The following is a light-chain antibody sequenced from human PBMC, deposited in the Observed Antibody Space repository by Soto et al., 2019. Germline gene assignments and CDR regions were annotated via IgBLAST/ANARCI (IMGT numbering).Light chain of an antibody. CDR2: DTS. J-gene: IGKJ3*01. V-gene: IGKV3-11*01. CDR3: QQRGTWPPT. CDR1: QSASIS. Sequence: EVVLTQSPATLSLSPGERATLSCRARQSASISLGWYQQKPGQAPRLLIYDTSNRATGIPARFSGSGSGTDFTLTISSLEPEDFAVYFCQQRGTWPPTFGPGTKVDIK.